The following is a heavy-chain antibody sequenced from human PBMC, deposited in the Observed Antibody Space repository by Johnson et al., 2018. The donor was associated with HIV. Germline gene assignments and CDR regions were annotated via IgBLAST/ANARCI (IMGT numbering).Heavy chain of an antibody. V-gene: IGHV3-30*02. Sequence: QVQLVESGGGVVQPGGSLRLSCAASGFTFRSYGIHWIRQAPGKGLEWVSFIRYSGLNRDYVDSVRGRFTISRDNAKNTLYLQMNSLKAEDTAVYYCAKDRGSWDAVVFDIWGQGTMVTVSS. D-gene: IGHD1-26*01. J-gene: IGHJ3*02. CDR1: GFTFRSYG. CDR2: IRYSGLNR. CDR3: AKDRGSWDAVVFDI.